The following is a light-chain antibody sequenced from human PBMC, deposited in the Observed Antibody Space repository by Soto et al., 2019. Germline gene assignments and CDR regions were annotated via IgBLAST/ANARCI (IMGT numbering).Light chain of an antibody. Sequence: DIQMTQSPSTLSASVGDRVTITCRASQSISSWLAWYQQKPGKAPKLLIYDASSLESGVPSRFSGSGSGTEFTLTISSLQPDDFATYYCQQYNSYWTFGQATQGGYQ. J-gene: IGKJ1*01. CDR1: QSISSW. CDR2: DAS. CDR3: QQYNSYWT. V-gene: IGKV1-5*01.